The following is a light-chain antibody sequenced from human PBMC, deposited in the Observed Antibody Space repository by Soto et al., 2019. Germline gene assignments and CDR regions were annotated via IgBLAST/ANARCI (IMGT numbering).Light chain of an antibody. CDR3: QQRSSWPPYT. Sequence: EIVLTQSPATLSLSPGERATLSCRASQSVSSYLAWYQQKPGQAPRLLIYDAINRATGIPARFSGSGSETDFTLPISSLEPEDFAVYYCQQRSSWPPYTFGQGTKLEIK. CDR1: QSVSSY. CDR2: DAI. J-gene: IGKJ2*01. V-gene: IGKV3-11*01.